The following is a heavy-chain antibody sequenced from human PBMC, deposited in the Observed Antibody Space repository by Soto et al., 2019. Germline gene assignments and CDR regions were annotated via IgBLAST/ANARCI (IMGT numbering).Heavy chain of an antibody. V-gene: IGHV1-3*01. CDR3: VRRHVSATGIDWFDP. D-gene: IGHD6-13*01. J-gene: IGHJ5*02. Sequence: GASVKVSCKASGHTFTSYGIHWVRQAPGQRLEWMGWIKAANGDTKYSPKFQGRVTITRDTSASTAYMELSSLRSEDTAVYYCVRRHVSATGIDWFDPWGQGTLVTVSS. CDR2: IKAANGDT. CDR1: GHTFTSYG.